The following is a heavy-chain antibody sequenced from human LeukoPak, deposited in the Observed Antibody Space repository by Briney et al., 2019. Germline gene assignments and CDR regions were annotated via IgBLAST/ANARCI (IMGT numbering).Heavy chain of an antibody. D-gene: IGHD3-9*01. V-gene: IGHV1-2*02. CDR3: ASRGRRRYFDRLLDPPDAFDI. CDR2: INPNSGGT. J-gene: IGHJ3*02. Sequence: GASVKVSCKASGYTFTGYYMHWVRQAPGQGLEWMGWINPNSGGTNYAQKFQGRVTMTRDTSISTAYMELSRLRSDDTAVYYCASRGRRRYFDRLLDPPDAFDIWGQGTMVPVSS. CDR1: GYTFTGYY.